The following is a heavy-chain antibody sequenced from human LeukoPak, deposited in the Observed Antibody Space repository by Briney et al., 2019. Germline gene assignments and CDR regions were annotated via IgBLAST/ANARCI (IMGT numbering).Heavy chain of an antibody. CDR3: ARDPTYYDFWSGYSDYYYYMDV. CDR1: GFTFSRYW. CDR2: IKEDGSEK. J-gene: IGHJ6*03. Sequence: GGSLRLSCAASGFTFSRYWMTWVRQAPGKGLEWVANIKEDGSEKYYVDSVKGRFTISRDNAKNSLYLQMNSLRAEDTAVYYCARDPTYYDFWSGYSDYYYYMDVWGKGTTVTVSS. V-gene: IGHV3-7*03. D-gene: IGHD3-3*01.